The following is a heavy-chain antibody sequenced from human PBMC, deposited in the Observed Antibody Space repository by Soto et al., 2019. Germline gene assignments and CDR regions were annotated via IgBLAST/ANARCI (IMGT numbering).Heavy chain of an antibody. CDR1: GGSFSGYY. V-gene: IGHV4-34*01. Sequence: QVQLQQWGAGLLKPSETLSLTCAVYGGSFSGYYWSWIRQPPGKGLEWIGEINHSGSTNYNPSLKSRVTISVDTSKNQFSLKLSSVTAADTAVYYCARGTVAVAVPHYYMDVWGRGTTVTVSS. D-gene: IGHD6-19*01. J-gene: IGHJ6*03. CDR2: INHSGST. CDR3: ARGTVAVAVPHYYMDV.